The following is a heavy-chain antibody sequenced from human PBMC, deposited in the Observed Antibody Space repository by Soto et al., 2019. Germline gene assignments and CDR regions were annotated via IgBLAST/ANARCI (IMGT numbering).Heavy chain of an antibody. CDR2: IYYSGST. D-gene: IGHD2-2*02. J-gene: IGHJ6*02. CDR1: GGSISSYY. V-gene: IGHV4-59*01. CDR3: ARDRGYCSSTSCYRDYYYGMDV. Sequence: LSLTCTVSGGSISSYYWSWIRQPPGKGLEWIGYIYYSGSTNYNPSLKSRVTISVDTSKNQFSLKLSSVTAADTAVYYCARDRGYCSSTSCYRDYYYGMDVWGQGTTVTVSS.